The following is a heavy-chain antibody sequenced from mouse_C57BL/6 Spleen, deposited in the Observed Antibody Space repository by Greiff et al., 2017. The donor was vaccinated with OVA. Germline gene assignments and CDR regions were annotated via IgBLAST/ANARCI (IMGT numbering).Heavy chain of an antibody. CDR1: GFTFSDYG. CDR3: ARPTTVVATDAMDY. Sequence: EVHLVESGGGLVKPGGSLKLSCAASGFTFSDYGMHWVRQAPEKGLEWVAYISSGSSTIYYADTVKGRFTLSRDKAKNTLFLQMTSLRSEDTAMYYCARPTTVVATDAMDYWGQGTSVTVSS. J-gene: IGHJ4*01. CDR2: ISSGSSTI. V-gene: IGHV5-17*01. D-gene: IGHD1-1*01.